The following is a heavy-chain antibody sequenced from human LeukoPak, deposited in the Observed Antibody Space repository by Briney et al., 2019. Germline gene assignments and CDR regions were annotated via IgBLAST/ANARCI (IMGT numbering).Heavy chain of an antibody. Sequence: GGSLRPSCAASGFTFSSYWMSWVRQAPGKGLEWVANIKQDGSEKKYVDSVKGRFTISRDNAKNSLYLQMNSLRAEDTAVYYCARITWIQLWLFDYWGQGTLVTVSS. CDR1: GFTFSSYW. CDR3: ARITWIQLWLFDY. CDR2: IKQDGSEK. J-gene: IGHJ4*02. D-gene: IGHD5-18*01. V-gene: IGHV3-7*01.